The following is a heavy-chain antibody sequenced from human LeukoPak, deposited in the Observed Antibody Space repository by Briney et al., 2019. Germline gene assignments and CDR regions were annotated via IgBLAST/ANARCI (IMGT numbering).Heavy chain of an antibody. Sequence: PGESLKISCKGSGYSFTSYWIGWVRQMPGKGLEWMGIIYPGDSDTRYSPSFQGQVTISAYKSISTAYLQWSSLKASDTAMYYCARAGYYDSSGQYYFDYWGQGTLVTVSS. V-gene: IGHV5-51*03. J-gene: IGHJ4*02. CDR2: IYPGDSDT. D-gene: IGHD3-22*01. CDR3: ARAGYYDSSGQYYFDY. CDR1: GYSFTSYW.